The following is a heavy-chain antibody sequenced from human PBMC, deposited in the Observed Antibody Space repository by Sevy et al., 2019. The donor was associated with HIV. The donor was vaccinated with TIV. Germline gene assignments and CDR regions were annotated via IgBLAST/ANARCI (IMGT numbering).Heavy chain of an antibody. D-gene: IGHD1-26*01. CDR3: ARDKWESVGASMAFDY. CDR1: GFTFSTYS. J-gene: IGHJ4*02. V-gene: IGHV3-30-3*01. Sequence: GGSLRLSCAASGFTFSTYSIHWVRQAPGKGLEWVAVISYDGNNKYYADSVKGRFTISRDNSKHTLYLQMNSLRAEDTAVYYCARDKWESVGASMAFDYWGQGTLVTVSS. CDR2: ISYDGNNK.